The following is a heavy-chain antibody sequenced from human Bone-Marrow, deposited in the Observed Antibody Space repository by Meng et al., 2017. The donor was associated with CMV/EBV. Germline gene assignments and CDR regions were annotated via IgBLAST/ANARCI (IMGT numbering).Heavy chain of an antibody. V-gene: IGHV4-4*02. D-gene: IGHD2-2*02. Sequence: SETLSLTCAVSGGSISSSNWWSWVRQPPGKGLEWIGEIYHSGSTNYNPSLKSRVTISVDKSKNQFSLKLSSVTAADTAVYYCARRDCSSTSCYTHFDYWDQGTLVTVSS. CDR1: GGSISSSNW. CDR2: IYHSGST. J-gene: IGHJ4*02. CDR3: ARRDCSSTSCYTHFDY.